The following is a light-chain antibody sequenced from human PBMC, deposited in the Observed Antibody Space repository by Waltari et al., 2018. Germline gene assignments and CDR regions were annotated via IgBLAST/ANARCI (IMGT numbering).Light chain of an antibody. V-gene: IGLV1-44*01. CDR2: NNK. CDR1: SSNIGSKT. CDR3: AVWDDSLNGWM. J-gene: IGLJ3*02. Sequence: QSVVTQSPSASGPPGQRVTISCSGSSSNIGSKTVNWYQHLPGTAPKLLIHNNKHGPSGVPDRFSGSKSDTSASLAISGLQSEDEAEYYCAVWDDSLNGWMFGGGTKLTVL.